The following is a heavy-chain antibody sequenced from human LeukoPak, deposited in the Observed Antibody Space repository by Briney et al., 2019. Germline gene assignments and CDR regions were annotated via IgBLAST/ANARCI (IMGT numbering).Heavy chain of an antibody. Sequence: ASVKVSCKATSRISWVRQAPGQGLEWMGWIGTYGGDTYYAQKFQGRITVTTDTSTSTVYMELRNLRSDDTAVYYCARDLWNFYDDSGYNRDFDSWGQGTLVTISS. V-gene: IGHV1-18*01. D-gene: IGHD3-22*01. CDR1: TSR. CDR3: ARDLWNFYDDSGYNRDFDS. J-gene: IGHJ5*01. CDR2: IGTYGGDT.